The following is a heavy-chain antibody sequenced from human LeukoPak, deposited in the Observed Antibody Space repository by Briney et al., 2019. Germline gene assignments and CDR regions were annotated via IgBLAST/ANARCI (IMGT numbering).Heavy chain of an antibody. V-gene: IGHV4-38-2*01. D-gene: IGHD2-15*01. CDR1: GYSISSGFY. CDR3: AKISRRWPDY. CDR2: IYHSGST. J-gene: IGHJ4*02. Sequence: SETLSLTCVVSGYSISSGFYWGWIRQPPGKGLEWIASIYHSGSTYHNPSLRSRLTISVDKSKNQFSLKLTSVTAADTAMYYCAKISRRWPDYWGQGTLVTASS.